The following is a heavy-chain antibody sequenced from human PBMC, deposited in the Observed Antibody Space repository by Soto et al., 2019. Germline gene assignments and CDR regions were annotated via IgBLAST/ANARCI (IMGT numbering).Heavy chain of an antibody. J-gene: IGHJ6*02. D-gene: IGHD5-18*01. V-gene: IGHV3-30*18. CDR2: ISYDGSNK. Sequence: GGSLRLSCAASGFTFSSYGMHWVRQAPGKGLEWVAVISYDGSNKYYADSVKGRFTISRDNSKNTLYLQMNSLRAEDKAVYYCAKDRRYSYGSDYYYYYGMDVWGQGTTVTVSS. CDR1: GFTFSSYG. CDR3: AKDRRYSYGSDYYYYYGMDV.